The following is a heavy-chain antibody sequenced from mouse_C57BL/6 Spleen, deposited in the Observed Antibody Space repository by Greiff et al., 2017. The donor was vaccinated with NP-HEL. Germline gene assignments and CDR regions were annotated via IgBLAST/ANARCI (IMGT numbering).Heavy chain of an antibody. J-gene: IGHJ3*01. D-gene: IGHD2-5*01. Sequence: VQLQQSGPELVKPGASVKISCKASGYAFSSSWMNWVKQRPGKGLEWIGRIYPGDGDTNYNGKFKGKATLTADKASRTAYMQLSSLTSEDAGVYFCARYSNYDWFAYWGQGTLVTVSA. CDR1: GYAFSSSW. CDR3: ARYSNYDWFAY. CDR2: IYPGDGDT. V-gene: IGHV1-82*01.